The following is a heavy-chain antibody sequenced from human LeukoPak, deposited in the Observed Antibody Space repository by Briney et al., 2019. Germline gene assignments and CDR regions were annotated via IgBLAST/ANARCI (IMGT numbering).Heavy chain of an antibody. CDR1: GFPFSGHA. CDR3: AREEEGELPDF. J-gene: IGHJ4*02. V-gene: IGHV3-30*01. Sequence: PGRSLRLSCTASGFPFSGHAMHWIRQAPGEGPEWPALISYDGRNEYYADSVKGRFTISRDNSKNTVYLQVNSLRPEDTAVYFCAREEEGELPDFWGQGTQVTVSS. D-gene: IGHD1-26*01. CDR2: ISYDGRNE.